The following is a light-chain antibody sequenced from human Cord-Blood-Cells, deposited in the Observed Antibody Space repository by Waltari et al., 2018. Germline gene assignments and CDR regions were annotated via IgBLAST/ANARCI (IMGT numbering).Light chain of an antibody. CDR3: QQSYNTPPT. Sequence: DIQMTQSPSSLSASVGDRVTITCRASQSISSYLNWYQQKPGKAPKLLIYAASSLQSGVPSRFSGSGSGTDFTLTISSLQPEDFATYYCQQSYNTPPTFGQG. CDR1: QSISSY. J-gene: IGKJ5*01. CDR2: AAS. V-gene: IGKV1-39*01.